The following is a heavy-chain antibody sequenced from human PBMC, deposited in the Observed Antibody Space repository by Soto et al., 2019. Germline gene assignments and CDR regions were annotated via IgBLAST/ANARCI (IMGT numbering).Heavy chain of an antibody. CDR2: ISSSSSYI. V-gene: IGHV3-21*01. J-gene: IGHJ6*02. CDR3: ARGLLVAAAGRDYYYYYYGMDV. CDR1: GFTFSSYS. Sequence: GSLRLSCAASGFTFSSYSMNWVRQAPGKGLEWVSSISSSSSYIYYADSVKGRFTISRDNAKNSLYLQMNSLRAEDTAVYYCARGLLVAAAGRDYYYYYYGMDVWGQGTTVTVSS. D-gene: IGHD6-13*01.